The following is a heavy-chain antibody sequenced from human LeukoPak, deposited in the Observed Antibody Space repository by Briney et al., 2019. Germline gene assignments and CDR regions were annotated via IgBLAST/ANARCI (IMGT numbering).Heavy chain of an antibody. D-gene: IGHD3-22*01. J-gene: IGHJ4*02. Sequence: GGSLRLSCAVSGITLSNYGMSWVRQAPGKGQEWVAGISDSGGRTNYADSVKGRFTISRDNPKNTLYLQMNSLRAEDTAVYFCAKRGVVIRVILVGLHKEAYYFDSWGQGALVTVSS. CDR3: AKRGVVIRVILVGLHKEAYYFDS. CDR1: GITLSNYG. V-gene: IGHV3-23*01. CDR2: ISDSGGRT.